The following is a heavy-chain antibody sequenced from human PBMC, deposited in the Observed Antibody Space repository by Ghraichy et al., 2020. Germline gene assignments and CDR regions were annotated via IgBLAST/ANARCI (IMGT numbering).Heavy chain of an antibody. CDR3: ARANGYCSRTSCYGFDY. CDR1: GYTFTGDA. V-gene: IGHV7-4-1*02. Sequence: ASVKVSCKASGYTFTGDAMNWVRQAPGQGLEWMGWINTNTGNPTYAQGFTGRFVFSLDTSASTAYLQNSSLKSEDTAVYYCARANGYCSRTSCYGFDYWGQGTLVTVSS. D-gene: IGHD2-2*01. CDR2: INTNTGNP. J-gene: IGHJ4*02.